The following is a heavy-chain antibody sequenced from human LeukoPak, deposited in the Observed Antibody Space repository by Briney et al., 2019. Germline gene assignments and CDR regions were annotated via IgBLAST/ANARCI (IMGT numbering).Heavy chain of an antibody. D-gene: IGHD6-19*01. J-gene: IGHJ4*02. CDR1: GFTFSSYA. V-gene: IGHV3-23*01. CDR3: AKDDGWYPLRGYFDY. CDR2: ISGSGGST. Sequence: GGSLRLSCAASGFTFSSYAMSWVRQAPWKGLEWVSAISGSGGSTYYADSVKGRFTISRDNSKNTLYLQMNSLRAEDTAVYYCAKDDGWYPLRGYFDYWGQGTLVTVSS.